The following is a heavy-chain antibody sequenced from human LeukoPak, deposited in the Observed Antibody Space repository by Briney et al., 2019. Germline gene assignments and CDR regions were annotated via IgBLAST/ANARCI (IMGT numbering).Heavy chain of an antibody. CDR3: ARVASADIVVVPAANYYFDY. V-gene: IGHV1-2*02. Sequence: GASVKVSCKASGYTFTGYYMHWVRQAPGQGLEWMGWINPNSGGTNYAQKFQGRVTMTRDTSISTAYMELSRLRSDDTAVYYCARVASADIVVVPAANYYFDYWGQGTLVTVSS. J-gene: IGHJ4*02. D-gene: IGHD2-2*01. CDR2: INPNSGGT. CDR1: GYTFTGYY.